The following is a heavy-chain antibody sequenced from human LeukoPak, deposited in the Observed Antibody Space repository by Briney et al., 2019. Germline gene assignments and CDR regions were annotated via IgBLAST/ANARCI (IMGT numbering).Heavy chain of an antibody. CDR2: INTDGSST. CDR3: AREYCSSTSCYNDSWFDP. Sequence: GGSLRLSYAASGFTFSSYAMHWVRQAPGKGLVWVSRINTDGSSTSYADSVKGRFTISRDNAKNTLYLQMNSLRAEDTAVYYCAREYCSSTSCYNDSWFDPWGQGTLVTVSS. V-gene: IGHV3-74*01. CDR1: GFTFSSYA. D-gene: IGHD2-2*02. J-gene: IGHJ5*02.